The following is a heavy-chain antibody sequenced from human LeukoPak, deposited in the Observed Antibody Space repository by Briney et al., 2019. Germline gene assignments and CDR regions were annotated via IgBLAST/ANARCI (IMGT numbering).Heavy chain of an antibody. D-gene: IGHD5-18*01. CDR2: ISYDGSNK. Sequence: GGSLRLSCAASGFTFSSYGMHWVRQAPGKGLEWVAVISYDGSNKYYADSVKGRFTISRDNSKNTLYLKMNSLRAEDTAVYYCARDCYSSGDYFDYWGQGTLVTVSS. CDR3: ARDCYSSGDYFDY. CDR1: GFTFSSYG. J-gene: IGHJ4*02. V-gene: IGHV3-30*03.